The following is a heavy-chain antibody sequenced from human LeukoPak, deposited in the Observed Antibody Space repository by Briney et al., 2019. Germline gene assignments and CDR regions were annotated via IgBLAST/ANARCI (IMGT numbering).Heavy chain of an antibody. Sequence: GGSLRLSCAASGFTFSSYGMSWVRQAPGKGLEWVSALSGSGGRTYYADSVKGRFTISRDNSKNTLYLQMNSLRAEDTAVYYCAREMRVCSGGSCYFYYYYYMDVWGKGTTVTVSS. CDR1: GFTFSSYG. CDR3: AREMRVCSGGSCYFYYYYYMDV. CDR2: LSGSGGRT. V-gene: IGHV3-23*01. D-gene: IGHD2-15*01. J-gene: IGHJ6*03.